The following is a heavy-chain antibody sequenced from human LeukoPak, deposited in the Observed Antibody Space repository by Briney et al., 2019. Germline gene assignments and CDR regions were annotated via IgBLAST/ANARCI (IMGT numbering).Heavy chain of an antibody. CDR3: ARDLFTLTTSRDY. CDR2: INSDGSNT. Sequence: PGGSLRLSCAGSGFTFRYYWMHWFRQAPGKGLVWVSRINSDGSNTNYADSVKGRFTISRDSAKNTLYLQMNSLRADDTAVYYCARDLFTLTTSRDYWGQGTLVTVSS. CDR1: GFTFRYYW. J-gene: IGHJ4*02. V-gene: IGHV3-74*01. D-gene: IGHD4-11*01.